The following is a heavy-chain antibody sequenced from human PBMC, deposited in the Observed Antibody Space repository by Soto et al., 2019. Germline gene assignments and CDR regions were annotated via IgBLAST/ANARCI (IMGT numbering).Heavy chain of an antibody. CDR2: IYHSGST. D-gene: IGHD3-10*01. CDR1: GGSISSGGYS. Sequence: QLQLQESGSGLVKPSQTLSLTCAVSGGSISSGGYSWSWIRQPPGKGLEWIGYIYHSGSTYYNPSLKSRVTISVDRSKNQFSLKLSSVTAADTAVYYCARGAAPPYYYGSGRGYFDYWGQGTLVTVSS. CDR3: ARGAAPPYYYGSGRGYFDY. J-gene: IGHJ4*02. V-gene: IGHV4-30-2*01.